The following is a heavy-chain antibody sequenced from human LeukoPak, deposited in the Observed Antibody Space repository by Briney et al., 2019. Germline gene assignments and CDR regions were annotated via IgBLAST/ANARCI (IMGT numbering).Heavy chain of an antibody. J-gene: IGHJ4*02. CDR2: INPNSGGT. CDR3: ARNSGYDFLFDY. Sequence: GASVKVSCKASGYTFTGYYMHWVRQAPGQGLEWMGWINPNSGGTNYAQKFQGRVAMTRDTSISTAYMELSRLRSDDTAVYYCARNSGYDFLFDYWGQGTLVTVSS. V-gene: IGHV1-2*02. D-gene: IGHD5-12*01. CDR1: GYTFTGYY.